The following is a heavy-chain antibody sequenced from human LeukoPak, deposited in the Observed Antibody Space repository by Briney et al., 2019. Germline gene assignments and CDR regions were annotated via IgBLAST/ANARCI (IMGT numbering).Heavy chain of an antibody. Sequence: GASVKVSCKASGYTFTGYYMHWVRQAPGQGLEWMGWINPNSGGTNYAQKFQGRVTMTRDTSISTAYMELSRLRSDDTAVYYCTTLSHGPGSPPVDYWGQGTLVTVSS. V-gene: IGHV1-2*02. CDR2: INPNSGGT. CDR1: GYTFTGYY. J-gene: IGHJ4*02. D-gene: IGHD3-10*01. CDR3: TTLSHGPGSPPVDY.